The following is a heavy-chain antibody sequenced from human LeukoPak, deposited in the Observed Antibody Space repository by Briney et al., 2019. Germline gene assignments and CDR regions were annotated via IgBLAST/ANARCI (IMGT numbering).Heavy chain of an antibody. J-gene: IGHJ4*02. V-gene: IGHV4-4*07. D-gene: IGHD3-10*01. Sequence: PSETLSLTCTVSGGSSSSYYWSWIRQPAGKGLEWIGHIYTSGSTNYNPSLKSRVTMSVDTSKNQFSLKLSSVTAADTAVYYCARDVLLWFGELFEGNYFDYWGQGTLVTVSS. CDR3: ARDVLLWFGELFEGNYFDY. CDR1: GGSSSSYY. CDR2: IYTSGST.